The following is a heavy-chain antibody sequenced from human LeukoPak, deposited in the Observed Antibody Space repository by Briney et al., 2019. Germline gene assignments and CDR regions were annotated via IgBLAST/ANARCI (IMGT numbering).Heavy chain of an antibody. D-gene: IGHD2-2*01. CDR3: ASRLYCSNTRCRDFPFAY. V-gene: IGHV1-69*01. Sequence: SETVSFTSSVGAFTSYAINWVWQGPRQGLEWVGESIPIFGTANHAQKFQDRVTIPADESTSTAYMELSSLRSEATAIYCCASRLYCSNTRCRDFPFAYRGQGTLVTVSP. CDR2: SIPIFGTA. CDR1: VGAFTSYA. J-gene: IGHJ4*02.